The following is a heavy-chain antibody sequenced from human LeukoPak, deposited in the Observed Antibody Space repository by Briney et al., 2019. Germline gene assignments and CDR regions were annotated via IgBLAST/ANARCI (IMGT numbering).Heavy chain of an antibody. CDR1: GFTVSSNY. CDR3: ARGQFRFSDYDSSGFDY. J-gene: IGHJ4*02. V-gene: IGHV3-30*03. CDR2: ISYGGSNT. Sequence: PGGSLRLSCAASGFTVSSNYMSWVRQAPGKGLEWVAVISYGGSNTYYADSVKGRFTISRDNSKNTLYLQMNSLRAEDTAVYYCARGQFRFSDYDSSGFDYWGQGTLVTVSS. D-gene: IGHD3-22*01.